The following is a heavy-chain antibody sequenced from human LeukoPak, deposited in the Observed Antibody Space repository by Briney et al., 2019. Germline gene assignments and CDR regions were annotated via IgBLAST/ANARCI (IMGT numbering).Heavy chain of an antibody. J-gene: IGHJ4*02. CDR2: ISGSGGST. CDR3: AKLPIEETIVVPAAIHFDY. CDR1: RFTFSSYA. Sequence: PGGSLRLSCAASRFTFSSYAMSWVSQARGKGLEWVSAISGSGGSTYYADSVKGRFTISRDNSKNTLYLQMNSLRAEDTAVYYCAKLPIEETIVVPAAIHFDYWGQGTLVTVSS. D-gene: IGHD2-2*01. V-gene: IGHV3-23*01.